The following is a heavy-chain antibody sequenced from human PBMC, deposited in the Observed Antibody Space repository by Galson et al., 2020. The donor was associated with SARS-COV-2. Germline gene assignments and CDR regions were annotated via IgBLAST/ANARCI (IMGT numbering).Heavy chain of an antibody. CDR1: GYTLTELS. D-gene: IGHD2-2*01. CDR3: ATGPPYCSSTSCYSNWFDP. V-gene: IGHV1-24*01. Sequence: ASVKVSCKVSGYTLTELSMHWVRQAPGKGLEWMGGFDPEDGETIYAQKFQGRVTMTEDTSTDTAYMELSGLRSEDTAVYYCATGPPYCSSTSCYSNWFDPWGQGTLVTVSS. J-gene: IGHJ5*02. CDR2: FDPEDGET.